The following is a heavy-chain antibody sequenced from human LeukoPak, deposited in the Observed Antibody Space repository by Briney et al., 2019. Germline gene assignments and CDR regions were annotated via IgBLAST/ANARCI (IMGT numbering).Heavy chain of an antibody. J-gene: IGHJ6*03. CDR2: IKSKTDGGTT. D-gene: IGHD3-10*01. CDR3: TTDQLVWFGELYYMDV. Sequence: PGGSLRLSCAASGFTFSNAWMSWVRQAPGKGLEWVGRIKSKTDGGTTDYAAPVKGRFTISRDGSKNTLYLQMNSLKTEDTAVYYCTTDQLVWFGELYYMDVWGKGTTVTVSS. V-gene: IGHV3-15*01. CDR1: GFTFSNAW.